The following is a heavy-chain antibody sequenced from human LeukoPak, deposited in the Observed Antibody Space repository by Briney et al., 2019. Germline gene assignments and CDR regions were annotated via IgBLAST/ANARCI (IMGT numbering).Heavy chain of an antibody. V-gene: IGHV3-7*01. Sequence: PGGSLRLSCAASGFTFSSYAMSWVRQAPGKGLEWVANIKYDGSEKYYVDSVKGRFTISRDNAMNSLYLQMNNLRDEDTAFYFCARGGYGAPDAWGQGTLVTVSS. CDR2: IKYDGSEK. D-gene: IGHD5-12*01. J-gene: IGHJ5*02. CDR1: GFTFSSYA. CDR3: ARGGYGAPDA.